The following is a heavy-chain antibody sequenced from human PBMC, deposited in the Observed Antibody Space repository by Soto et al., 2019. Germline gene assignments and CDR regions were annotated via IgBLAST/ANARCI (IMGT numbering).Heavy chain of an antibody. V-gene: IGHV4-4*07. CDR2: MYTEERT. CDR1: GVSITNYY. D-gene: IGHD3-16*01. J-gene: IGHJ5*02. CDR3: ARDDYKDGGNNWFDP. Sequence: SETLSLTCTLSGVSITNYYGSWIRQPAGKGLEWIGGMYTEERTNSNLSFKSRVTMSVDTSKNQFSLKLNAVTAADTAVYYCARDDYKDGGNNWFDPWGQGTLVTVFS.